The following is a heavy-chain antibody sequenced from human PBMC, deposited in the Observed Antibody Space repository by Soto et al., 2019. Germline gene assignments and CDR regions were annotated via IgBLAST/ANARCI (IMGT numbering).Heavy chain of an antibody. CDR1: GYTFTSYG. CDR3: ATGPVWFGESPLDY. J-gene: IGHJ4*02. D-gene: IGHD3-10*01. Sequence: ASVKVSCKASGYTFTSYGISWVRQAPGQGLEYMGWISAYNGETIYAQKFQGRVTMTEDTSTDTAYMELSSLRSEDTAEYYCATGPVWFGESPLDYWGQGTLVTVSS. CDR2: ISAYNGET. V-gene: IGHV1-18*01.